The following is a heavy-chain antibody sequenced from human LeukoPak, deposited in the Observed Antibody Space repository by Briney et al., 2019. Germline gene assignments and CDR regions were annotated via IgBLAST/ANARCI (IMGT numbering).Heavy chain of an antibody. Sequence: ASVKVSCKASGYTFTCYDINWVRQATGQGLEWMGWMNPNSGNTGYAQKFQGRVTMTRNTSISTAYMELSSLRSEDTAVYYCARGYYDSRGSIVFGYWGQGTLVTVSS. J-gene: IGHJ4*02. CDR2: MNPNSGNT. CDR1: GYTFTCYD. V-gene: IGHV1-8*01. D-gene: IGHD3-22*01. CDR3: ARGYYDSRGSIVFGY.